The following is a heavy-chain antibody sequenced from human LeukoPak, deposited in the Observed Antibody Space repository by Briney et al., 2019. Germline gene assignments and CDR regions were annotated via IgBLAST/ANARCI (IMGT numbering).Heavy chain of an antibody. CDR2: IYHSGST. D-gene: IGHD3-22*01. CDR3: ARVRNYYDSSGYYPYWYFDL. J-gene: IGHJ2*01. Sequence: PSETLSLTCTVSGYSISSGYYWGWIRQPPGKGLEWIGSIYHSGSTYYNPSLKSRVTISVDTSKNQFSLKLSSVTAADTAVYYCARVRNYYDSSGYYPYWYFDLWGRGTLVTVSS. V-gene: IGHV4-38-2*02. CDR1: GYSISSGYY.